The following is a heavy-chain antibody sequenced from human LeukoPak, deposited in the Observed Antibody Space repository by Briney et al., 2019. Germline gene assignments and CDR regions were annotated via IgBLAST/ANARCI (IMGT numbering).Heavy chain of an antibody. Sequence: ASVKVSCKASGYTFTGYYMHWVRLAPGQGLEWMGWINPNSGGTNYAQKFQGRVTMTRDTSISTAYMELSRLRSDDTAVYYCARVSQPSKVAAHFDYWGQGTLVTVSS. CDR2: INPNSGGT. J-gene: IGHJ4*02. V-gene: IGHV1-2*02. D-gene: IGHD2-15*01. CDR3: ARVSQPSKVAAHFDY. CDR1: GYTFTGYY.